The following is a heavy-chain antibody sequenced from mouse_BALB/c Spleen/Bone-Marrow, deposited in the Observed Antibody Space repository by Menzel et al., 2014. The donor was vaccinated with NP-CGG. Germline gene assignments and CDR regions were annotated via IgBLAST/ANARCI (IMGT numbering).Heavy chain of an antibody. V-gene: IGHV1S135*01. CDR3: ARRVYYDYYAMDY. CDR2: IDPYSGGS. CDR1: GYTFTNYN. D-gene: IGHD1-1*01. J-gene: IGHJ4*01. Sequence: EVKLMESGPELVKPGASVKVSCKASGYTFTNYNMYWVKQSHGKSLEWIGYIDPYSGGSRYNQNFKGKATLTVDKSSSTAYMHLNSLTSEDSAVYYCARRVYYDYYAMDYWGQGTSVTGSS.